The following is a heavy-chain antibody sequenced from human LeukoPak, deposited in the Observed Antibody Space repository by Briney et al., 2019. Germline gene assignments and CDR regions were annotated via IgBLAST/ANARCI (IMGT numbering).Heavy chain of an antibody. CDR3: ARGRLREYQLVLPKYYYYYYMDV. Sequence: SSVKVSCKASGGTFSSYAISWVRQAPGQGLEWMGGIIPIFGTANYAQKFQGRVTITTDESTSTAYMELSSLRPEDTAVYYCARGRLREYQLVLPKYYYYYYMDVWGKGATVNVS. CDR1: GGTFSSYA. V-gene: IGHV1-69*05. CDR2: IIPIFGTA. J-gene: IGHJ6*03. D-gene: IGHD2-2*01.